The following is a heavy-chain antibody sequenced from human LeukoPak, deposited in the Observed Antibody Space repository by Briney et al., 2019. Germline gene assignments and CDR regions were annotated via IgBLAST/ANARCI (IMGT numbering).Heavy chain of an antibody. CDR1: GDSISDFY. CDR2: IHYSGSS. Sequence: SETLSLTCSVSGDSISDFYWNWIRQSPEKGLEWIGNIHYSGSSVYNPSLRSRVSMSIDRSLKQFFLKLTSVTAADTAVYYCARYYGPDAFDIWGQGTTVTV. CDR3: ARYYGPDAFDI. V-gene: IGHV4-59*08. J-gene: IGHJ3*02. D-gene: IGHD3-16*01.